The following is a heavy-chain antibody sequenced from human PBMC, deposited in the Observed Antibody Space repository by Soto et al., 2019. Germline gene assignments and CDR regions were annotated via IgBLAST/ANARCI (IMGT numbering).Heavy chain of an antibody. CDR1: GFTFSSYS. Sequence: GGSLRLSCAASGFTFSSYSMSWVRQAPGKGLEWVSGFRTSGDGGTTYYADSVKGRFTISRDNSKNMLFLQMNSLRAEDTAIYYCAKKVNSGPGSQYFDYWGQGTLVTVSS. CDR3: AKKVNSGPGSQYFDY. CDR2: FRTSGDGGTT. V-gene: IGHV3-23*01. D-gene: IGHD3-10*01. J-gene: IGHJ4*02.